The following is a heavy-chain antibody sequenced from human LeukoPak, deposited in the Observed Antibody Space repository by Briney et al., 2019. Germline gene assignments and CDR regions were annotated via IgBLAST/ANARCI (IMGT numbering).Heavy chain of an antibody. CDR1: GGTFSSYA. J-gene: IGHJ6*02. V-gene: IGHV1-69*01. Sequence: SVKVSCKASGGTFSSYAISWVRQAPGQGLEWMGGIIPIFGTANYAQKFQGRVTITADESTSTAYMELSSLRSEDKAVYYCARARDSSGYYYYYYGMDVWGQGTTVTVSS. CDR3: ARARDSSGYYYYYYGMDV. CDR2: IIPIFGTA. D-gene: IGHD3-22*01.